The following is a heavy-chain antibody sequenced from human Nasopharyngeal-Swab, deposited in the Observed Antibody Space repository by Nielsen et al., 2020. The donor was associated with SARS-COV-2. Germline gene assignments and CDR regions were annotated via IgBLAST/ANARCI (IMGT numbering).Heavy chain of an antibody. D-gene: IGHD6-19*01. CDR3: ARGGGSSGWYVAFDI. CDR2: IYYSGST. Sequence: TLSLTCTVSGGSISSYYWSWIRQPPGKGLEWIGYIYYSGSTNYNPSLKSRVTISVDTSKNQFSLKLSSVTAADTAVYYCARGGGSSGWYVAFDIWGQGTMVTVSS. J-gene: IGHJ3*02. V-gene: IGHV4-59*01. CDR1: GGSISSYY.